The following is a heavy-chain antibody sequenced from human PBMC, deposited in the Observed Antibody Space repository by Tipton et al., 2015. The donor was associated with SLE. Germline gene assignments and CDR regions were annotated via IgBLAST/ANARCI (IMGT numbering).Heavy chain of an antibody. D-gene: IGHD5-12*01. V-gene: IGHV4-31*03. CDR2: IYYTEST. CDR3: ARGGVGGYDYFDY. Sequence: TLSLTCTVSGGSISSGGYYWSWIRQLPGKGLEWIGYIYYTESTHYNPSLKSRITISVDTFKMQFSLKLTSVTAADTAVYYCARGGVGGYDYFDYWGQGTLVTVSS. J-gene: IGHJ4*02. CDR1: GGSISSGGYY.